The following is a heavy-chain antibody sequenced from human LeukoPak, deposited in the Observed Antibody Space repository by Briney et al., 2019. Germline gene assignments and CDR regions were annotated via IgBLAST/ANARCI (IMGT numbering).Heavy chain of an antibody. CDR2: INAGNGNT. V-gene: IGHV1-3*01. D-gene: IGHD3-22*01. CDR1: GYTFTSYA. J-gene: IGHJ4*02. CDR3: ARAYDSSGYLDY. Sequence: ASVKVSCKASGYTFTSYAMHRVRQAPGQRLEWMGWINAGNGNTKYSQKFQGRVTITRDTSASTAYMELSSLRSEDTAVYYCARAYDSSGYLDYWGQGTLVTVSS.